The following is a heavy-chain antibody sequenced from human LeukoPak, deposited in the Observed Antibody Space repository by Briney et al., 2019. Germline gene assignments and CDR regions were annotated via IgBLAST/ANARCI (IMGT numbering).Heavy chain of an antibody. D-gene: IGHD3-3*01. CDR3: ARDGGDDFWSGPFDY. CDR2: IIPIFGTA. V-gene: IGHV1-69*01. Sequence: GASVKVSCKASGGTFSSYAISWVRQAPGQGLEWMGGIIPIFGTANYAQKFQGRVTITADESTSTAYMELSSLRSEDTAVYYCARDGGDDFWSGPFDYWGQGTLVTVSS. J-gene: IGHJ4*02. CDR1: GGTFSSYA.